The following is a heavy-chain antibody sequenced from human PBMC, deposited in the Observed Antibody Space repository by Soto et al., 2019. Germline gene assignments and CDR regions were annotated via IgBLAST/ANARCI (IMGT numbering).Heavy chain of an antibody. CDR3: ARDILTGDDAFDI. Sequence: QVPLVQSGAEVKKPGSSVKVSCKASGGTFSSYTISWVRQAPGQGLEWMGRIIPILGIANYAQKFQGRVTITADKSTSTAYMELSSLRSEDTAVYYCARDILTGDDAFDIWGQGTMVTVSS. V-gene: IGHV1-69*08. D-gene: IGHD3-9*01. CDR2: IIPILGIA. J-gene: IGHJ3*02. CDR1: GGTFSSYT.